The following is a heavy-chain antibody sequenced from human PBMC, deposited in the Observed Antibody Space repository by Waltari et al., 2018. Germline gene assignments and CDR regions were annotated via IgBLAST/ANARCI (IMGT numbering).Heavy chain of an antibody. CDR1: GASITSNRHY. Sequence: QLHLQESGPRLVRPSETLSPICRPSGASITSNRHYWPWIRQSPGQGLDWIGSFAYCGTNYISPSLKSRVSVSRDTSKNQVSLILGSVTAADMAVYYCATYIGASVGTAAFDVWGQGTMVTVSS. J-gene: IGHJ3*01. CDR3: ATYIGASVGTAAFDV. CDR2: FAYCGTN. D-gene: IGHD5-12*01. V-gene: IGHV4-39*01.